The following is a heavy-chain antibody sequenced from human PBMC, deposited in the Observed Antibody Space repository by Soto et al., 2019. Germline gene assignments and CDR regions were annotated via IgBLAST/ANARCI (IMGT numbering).Heavy chain of an antibody. J-gene: IGHJ6*02. D-gene: IGHD1-7*01. Sequence: QVQLVQSGAEVKKPGASVKVSCKASGYTFTSYGISWVRQAPGQGLEWMGWISAYNGNTNYAQKLQGRVTMTTDTSTSTVYMELRSLRSDDTAVYYCARVAGTTYYYYGMDVWGQGTTVTVSS. CDR2: ISAYNGNT. CDR1: GYTFTSYG. V-gene: IGHV1-18*04. CDR3: ARVAGTTYYYYGMDV.